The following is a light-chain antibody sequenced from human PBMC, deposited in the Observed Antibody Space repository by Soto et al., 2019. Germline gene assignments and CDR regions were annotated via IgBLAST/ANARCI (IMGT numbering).Light chain of an antibody. J-gene: IGKJ1*01. CDR2: MAS. CDR3: QQFNTYSRT. CDR1: QGISSY. Sequence: AIRMTQSPSSFSASTVDRVTITCRASQGISSYLAWYQQKPGKAPKLLIYMASSLESGVPSRFSGSGSGTEFTLTISSLQPDDFATYYCQQFNTYSRTFGQGTKVDIK. V-gene: IGKV1-8*01.